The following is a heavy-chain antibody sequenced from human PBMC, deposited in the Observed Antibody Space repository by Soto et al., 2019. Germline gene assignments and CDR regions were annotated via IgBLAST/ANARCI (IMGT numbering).Heavy chain of an antibody. D-gene: IGHD5-12*01. CDR3: AHKGAGYRGYTY. Sequence: QITLKESGPTLVKPTQTLTLACTFSGFSLSTSGVGVGWIRQPPRKALEWLAHIYWDDDKRYTPSLKSRLTIPPSASTNQVVRTMTNIEAVHTATCHYAHKGAGYRGYTYCGKGTVVTVSS. CDR1: GFSLSTSGVG. V-gene: IGHV2-5*02. J-gene: IGHJ4*02. CDR2: IYWDDDK.